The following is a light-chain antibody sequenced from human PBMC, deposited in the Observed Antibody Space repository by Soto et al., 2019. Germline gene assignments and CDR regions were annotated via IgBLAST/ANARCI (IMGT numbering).Light chain of an antibody. CDR3: QQYGSSRT. V-gene: IGKV3-20*01. Sequence: EIVLTQSPGTLSLSPGERATLSCRASQSDSNNYLAWYQQKPGQAPRLLIYGASNRATGIPDRFSGSGSGTDSALTISRLEPEDLAVYYCQQYGSSRTFGQGTKVEIK. J-gene: IGKJ1*01. CDR2: GAS. CDR1: QSDSNNY.